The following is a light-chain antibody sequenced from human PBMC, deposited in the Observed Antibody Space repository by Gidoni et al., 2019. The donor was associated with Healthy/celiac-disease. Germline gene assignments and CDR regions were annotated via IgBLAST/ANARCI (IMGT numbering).Light chain of an antibody. CDR1: QSLVYSDGDIY. J-gene: IGKJ2*01. CDR3: MQGTHWLYT. Sequence: DVVMTQSPLSLPVTLGQPASISCRSSQSLVYSDGDIYLNWFQQRPGQSPRRLIYKVSNRDSGVPDRCSGSGSGTDFTLKISRVEAEDIGVYYCMQGTHWLYTFGQGTKLEIK. CDR2: KVS. V-gene: IGKV2-30*01.